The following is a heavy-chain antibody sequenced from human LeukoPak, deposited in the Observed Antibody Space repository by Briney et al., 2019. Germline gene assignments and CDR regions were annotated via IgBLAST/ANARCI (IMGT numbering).Heavy chain of an antibody. V-gene: IGHV4-30-4*07. CDR1: GGSISRSGYS. CDR2: IYYTGST. D-gene: IGHD6-25*01. CDR3: ARVAGYLPTRWFDP. Sequence: SETLSLTCAVSGGSISRSGYSWSWIRQPPGKGLDWIAYIYYTGSTYYNPSLKSRVTISLDTSKNQFSLKLTSVTAADTAVYYCARVAGYLPTRWFDPWGQGTHVTVSS. J-gene: IGHJ5*02.